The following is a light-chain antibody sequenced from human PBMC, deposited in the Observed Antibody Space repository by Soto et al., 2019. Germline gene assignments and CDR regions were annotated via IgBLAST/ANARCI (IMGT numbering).Light chain of an antibody. Sequence: ETVLTQSPGTLSLSPGERATLSCRASQSVSSSYLAWYQQKHGQAPRLLIYGASSRATGIPDRFSGSGSGKDFTLTISRLEPEDFAVYYCQQYGSSPPSWTFGQGTKVEIK. J-gene: IGKJ1*01. CDR2: GAS. CDR3: QQYGSSPPSWT. V-gene: IGKV3-20*01. CDR1: QSVSSSY.